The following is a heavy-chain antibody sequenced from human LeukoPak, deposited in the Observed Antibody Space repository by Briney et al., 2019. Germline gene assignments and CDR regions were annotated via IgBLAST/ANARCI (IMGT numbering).Heavy chain of an antibody. CDR2: ISSSSSYI. D-gene: IGHD6-13*01. V-gene: IGHV3-21*01. J-gene: IGHJ4*02. CDR1: GFTFSSYS. CDR3: ARDQFIAAAGRTDY. Sequence: GGSLRLSCAASGFTFSSYSMNWARQAPGKGLEWVSSISSSSSYIYYADSVKGRFTISRDNAKNSLYLQMNSLRAEDTAVYYCARDQFIAAAGRTDYWGQGTLVTVSS.